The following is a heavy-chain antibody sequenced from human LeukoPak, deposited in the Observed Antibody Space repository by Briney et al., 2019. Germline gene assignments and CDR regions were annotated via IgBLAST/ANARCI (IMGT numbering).Heavy chain of an antibody. CDR1: GFTFSHYY. Sequence: PGGSLRPSCAASGFTFSHYYMSWIRQAPGKGLEWVSYISSSGSTIYYADSVQGRFTISRDNAKNSLYLQMNSLRAEDTAVYYCARDQLVGVVVVPAAYINYYYYYYMDVWGKGTTVTVSS. CDR2: ISSSGSTI. V-gene: IGHV3-11*04. D-gene: IGHD2-2*01. CDR3: ARDQLVGVVVVPAAYINYYYYYYMDV. J-gene: IGHJ6*03.